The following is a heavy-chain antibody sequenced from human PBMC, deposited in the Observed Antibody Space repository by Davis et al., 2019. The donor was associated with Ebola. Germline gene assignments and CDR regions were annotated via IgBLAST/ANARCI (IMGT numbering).Heavy chain of an antibody. CDR1: GFTFSSYA. V-gene: IGHV3-30-3*01. Sequence: GGSLRLSCAASGFTFSSYAMHWVRQAPGKGLEWVAVISYDGSNKYYADSVKGRFTISRDNSKNTLYLQMNSLRAEDTAVYYCARGAHGDWFDPWGQGTLVTVSS. J-gene: IGHJ5*02. CDR3: ARGAHGDWFDP. CDR2: ISYDGSNK.